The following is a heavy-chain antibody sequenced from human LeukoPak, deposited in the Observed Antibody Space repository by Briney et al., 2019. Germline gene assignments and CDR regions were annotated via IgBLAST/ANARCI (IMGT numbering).Heavy chain of an antibody. CDR3: ARGSLAAAGVGLYAFDI. J-gene: IGHJ3*02. CDR2: IIPIFGTA. D-gene: IGHD6-13*01. Sequence: ASVKVSCKASGGTFSSYAISWVRQAPGQGLEWMGGIIPIFGTANYAQKFQGRVTITTDESTSTAYMELSSLRSEDTAVYYCARGSLAAAGVGLYAFDIWGQGTMVTVSS. CDR1: GGTFSSYA. V-gene: IGHV1-69*05.